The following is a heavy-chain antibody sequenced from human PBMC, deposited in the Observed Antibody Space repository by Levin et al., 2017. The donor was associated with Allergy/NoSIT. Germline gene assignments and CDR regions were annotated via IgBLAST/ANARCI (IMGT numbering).Heavy chain of an antibody. Sequence: GGSLRLSCAASGITFSNAWMIWARQAPGKGLEWVGRIKSKADGGTTEYAAPVKGRFTISRDDSKNTLYLQMNSPKTEDTAVYFCTTYSSSWYYFDYWGQGTLVTVSS. D-gene: IGHD6-13*01. CDR3: TTYSSSWYYFDY. J-gene: IGHJ4*02. CDR2: IKSKADGGTT. CDR1: GITFSNAW. V-gene: IGHV3-15*01.